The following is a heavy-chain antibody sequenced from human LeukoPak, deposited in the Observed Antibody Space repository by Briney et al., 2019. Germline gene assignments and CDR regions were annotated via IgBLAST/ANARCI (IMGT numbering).Heavy chain of an antibody. V-gene: IGHV3-23*01. CDR2: IGGDGTT. Sequence: GGSLRLSCATSGFTFSNCGMSWVRQAPGKGLQWLSVIGGDGTTYYAYSVKGRITVSRDNSENTLYLQMNSLRAEDAAVYYCAKGPYGLGIYYGMDVWGQGTKVTV. J-gene: IGHJ6*02. CDR3: AKGPYGLGIYYGMDV. D-gene: IGHD3-10*01. CDR1: GFTFSNCG.